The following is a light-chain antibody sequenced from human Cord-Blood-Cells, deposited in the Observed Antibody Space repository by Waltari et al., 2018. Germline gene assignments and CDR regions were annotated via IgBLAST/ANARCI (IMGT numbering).Light chain of an antibody. Sequence: SYVLTQPPSVSVAPGKTARITCGGNNIGSKSVQWYQQKPGQAPVLVVYDDSDRTTGIPERFSGSNSGSTAALTISRVEAGDEADYYCQVWDSSSDHPGVVFGGGTKLTVL. J-gene: IGLJ2*01. CDR3: QVWDSSSDHPGVV. CDR1: NIGSKS. V-gene: IGLV3-21*03. CDR2: DDS.